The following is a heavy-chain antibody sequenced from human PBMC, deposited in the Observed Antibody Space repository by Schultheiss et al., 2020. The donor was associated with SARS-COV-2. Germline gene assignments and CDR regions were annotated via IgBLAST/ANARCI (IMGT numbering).Heavy chain of an antibody. Sequence: ASVKVSCKASGGTFSSYAMHWVRQAPGQGLEWMGWINAYNGNTNYAQKLQGRVTMTTDTSTSTAYMELRSLRSDDTAVYYCARERGNYYYYGMDVWGQGTTVTVSS. V-gene: IGHV1-18*01. CDR1: GGTFSSYA. CDR3: ARERGNYYYYGMDV. D-gene: IGHD3-10*01. J-gene: IGHJ6*02. CDR2: INAYNGNT.